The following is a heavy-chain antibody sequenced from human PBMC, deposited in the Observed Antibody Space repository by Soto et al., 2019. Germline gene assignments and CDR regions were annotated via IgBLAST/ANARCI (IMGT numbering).Heavy chain of an antibody. Sequence: GSLIPSCAGSGFSFSEYSMTWVLQAPGKGLQWVSAISGDTATTHYADSVKGRFTISRDNSRDTLYLQMNSLRVEDTAIYYCAKPLQQWLLQGSGVDVWGQGTTVTVSS. CDR2: ISGDTATT. V-gene: IGHV3-23*01. CDR3: AKPLQQWLLQGSGVDV. J-gene: IGHJ6*02. CDR1: GFSFSEYS. D-gene: IGHD6-19*01.